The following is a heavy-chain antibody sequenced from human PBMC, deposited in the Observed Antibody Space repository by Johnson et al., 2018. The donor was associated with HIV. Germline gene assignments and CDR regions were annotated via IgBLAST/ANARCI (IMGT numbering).Heavy chain of an antibody. Sequence: VESGGGLVQPGGSLRLSCAGSGFTFDDHGMSWVRQVPGKGLEWVSGINWSGGTTGYADSVKGRFTISSDNTKNSLYLQMNSLRAEDTALYYCAREGGIVAAQGDAFDIWGQGTMVTVSS. J-gene: IGHJ3*02. CDR2: INWSGGTT. D-gene: IGHD1-26*01. CDR3: AREGGIVAAQGDAFDI. CDR1: GFTFDDHG. V-gene: IGHV3-20*04.